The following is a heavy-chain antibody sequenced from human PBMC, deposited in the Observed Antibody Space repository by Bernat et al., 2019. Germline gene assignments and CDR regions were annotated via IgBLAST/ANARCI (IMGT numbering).Heavy chain of an antibody. D-gene: IGHD6-13*01. V-gene: IGHV3-30-3*01. J-gene: IGHJ4*02. CDR1: GFTFSSYA. Sequence: VQLVESGGGLVKPGGSLRLSCAASGFTFSSYAMHWVRQAPGKGLEWVAVISYDGSNKYYADSVKGRFTISRDNSKNTLYLQMNSLRAEDTAVYYCASWEAAAGTGDGDYWGQGTLVTVSS. CDR3: ASWEAAAGTGDGDY. CDR2: ISYDGSNK.